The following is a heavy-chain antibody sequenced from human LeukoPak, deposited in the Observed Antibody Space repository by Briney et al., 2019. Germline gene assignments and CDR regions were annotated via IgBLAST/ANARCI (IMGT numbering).Heavy chain of an antibody. CDR3: AKSGLNRFDY. CDR2: ISGSGTNT. V-gene: IGHV3-23*01. D-gene: IGHD2-15*01. J-gene: IGHJ4*02. Sequence: GGSLRLSCAASGFTFRSYTMSWVRQAPGKGLEWVSVISGSGTNTDSADSVRGRFTISRDNSKNTLYLQMNSLRAEDTAVYYCAKSGLNRFDYWGQGTLVTVSS. CDR1: GFTFRSYT.